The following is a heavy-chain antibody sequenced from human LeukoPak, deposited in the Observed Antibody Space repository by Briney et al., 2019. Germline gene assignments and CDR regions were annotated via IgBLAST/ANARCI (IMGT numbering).Heavy chain of an antibody. J-gene: IGHJ6*03. V-gene: IGHV1-2*02. CDR3: ARGGYGGNVIRDYMDV. D-gene: IGHD4-23*01. CDR2: INPNSGGT. Sequence: GASVKVSCKASGYTFTGYYIHWVRQAPGQGLEWMGWINPNSGGTNSAQKFQGRVTMTRDTSISTAYTELSRLRSDDTAVYYCARGGYGGNVIRDYMDVWGKGTTVTVSS. CDR1: GYTFTGYY.